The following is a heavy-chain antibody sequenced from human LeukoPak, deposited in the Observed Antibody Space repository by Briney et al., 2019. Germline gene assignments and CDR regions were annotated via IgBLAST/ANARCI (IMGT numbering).Heavy chain of an antibody. Sequence: SETLSLTCAVYGGSFSGYYWSWIRQPPGKGLEWIGEINHSGSTNYNPSLKSRVTISVDTSKNQFSLKLSSVTAADTAVYYCARGNTPSSGIAAAGGLASWGQGTLVTVSS. J-gene: IGHJ4*02. CDR3: ARGNTPSSGIAAAGGLAS. V-gene: IGHV4-34*01. D-gene: IGHD6-13*01. CDR2: INHSGST. CDR1: GGSFSGYY.